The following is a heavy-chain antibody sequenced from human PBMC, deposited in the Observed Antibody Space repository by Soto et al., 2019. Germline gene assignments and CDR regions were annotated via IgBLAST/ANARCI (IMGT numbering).Heavy chain of an antibody. CDR3: ATLSSSRGIFFDY. CDR2: IIPIFGTP. V-gene: IGHV1-69*01. CDR1: GGTFSSYA. J-gene: IGHJ4*02. Sequence: QVQLVQSGAEVKKPGSSVKVSCKASGGTFSSYAISWVRQAPGQGLEWMGGIIPIFGTPNYAQRFQGRVTITADESTSTAYMELSSLRDEDTAVYYCATLSSSRGIFFDYWGQGTLVTVSS. D-gene: IGHD6-13*01.